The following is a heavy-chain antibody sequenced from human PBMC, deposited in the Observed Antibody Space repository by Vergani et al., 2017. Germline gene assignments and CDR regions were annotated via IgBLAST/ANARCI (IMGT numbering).Heavy chain of an antibody. Sequence: QVQLVQSGAEVKKPGASVKVSCKASGYTFTGYYIHWVRQAPGQGLEWMGWINPNSGGTNYAQKFQGRVTMTRDTSISTAYIELSRLRSDDTAVYYCASWVLDDNDFSNCAGAHVGDSDAFDIWGQGTMVTVSS. V-gene: IGHV1-2*02. CDR3: ASWVLDDNDFSNCAGAHVGDSDAFDI. J-gene: IGHJ3*02. CDR2: INPNSGGT. D-gene: IGHD4-11*01. CDR1: GYTFTGYY.